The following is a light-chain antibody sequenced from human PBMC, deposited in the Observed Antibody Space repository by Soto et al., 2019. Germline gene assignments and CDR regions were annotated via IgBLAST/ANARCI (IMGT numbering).Light chain of an antibody. CDR3: QQFDDFPFT. CDR2: DAS. J-gene: IGKJ3*01. V-gene: IGKV1-33*01. CDR1: QDITNY. Sequence: DIQMTQSPSSLSASVGDSVTITCQASQDITNYLNWYQQKPGKAPKLLIYDASHLQTGVPSRFSGGGFGTIFTITISGLQPEDFATYYCQQFDDFPFTFGPGTKVDVK.